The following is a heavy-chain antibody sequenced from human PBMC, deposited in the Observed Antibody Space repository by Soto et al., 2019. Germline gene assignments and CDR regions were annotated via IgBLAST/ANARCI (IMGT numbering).Heavy chain of an antibody. CDR3: AICTVDTIVTSGWCHYLDP. CDR2: VSGNGGTT. Sequence: EVQLLDSGGGLVQPGGSLRLSCAASGFTFSSSAMSWVRQAPGKGLEWVSAVSGNGGTTYYADSVRGRFTISRDNSKNTLYLQMNSLRAEDTAIYFCAICTVDTIVTSGWCHYLDPWGQGTLVTVSS. J-gene: IGHJ5*02. D-gene: IGHD6-19*01. CDR1: GFTFSSSA. V-gene: IGHV3-23*01.